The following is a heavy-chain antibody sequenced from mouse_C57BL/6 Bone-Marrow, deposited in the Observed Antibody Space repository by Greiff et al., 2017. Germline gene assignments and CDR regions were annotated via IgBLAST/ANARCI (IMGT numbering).Heavy chain of an antibody. D-gene: IGHD1-1*01. Sequence: QVQLKQPGAELVKPGASVKMSCKASGYTFTSYWITWVKQRPGQGLEWIGDIYPGSGSTNYNEKFKSKATLTVDTSSSTAYMQLSSLTSEDSAVYYCARPYYGSSYVDYWGQGTTLTVSS. J-gene: IGHJ2*01. CDR1: GYTFTSYW. V-gene: IGHV1-55*01. CDR2: IYPGSGST. CDR3: ARPYYGSSYVDY.